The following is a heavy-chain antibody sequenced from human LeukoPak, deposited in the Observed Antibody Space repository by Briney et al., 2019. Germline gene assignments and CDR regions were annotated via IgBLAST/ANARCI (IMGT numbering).Heavy chain of an antibody. Sequence: GASVKVSCKASGYTLTGYYMHWVRQAPGQGLEWMGWINPNSGGTNYAQKFQGRVTMTRDTSISTAYMELSRLRSDDTAVYYCARDTYCSSTSCYVFDYWGQGTLVTVSS. D-gene: IGHD2-2*01. CDR2: INPNSGGT. J-gene: IGHJ4*02. V-gene: IGHV1-2*02. CDR1: GYTLTGYY. CDR3: ARDTYCSSTSCYVFDY.